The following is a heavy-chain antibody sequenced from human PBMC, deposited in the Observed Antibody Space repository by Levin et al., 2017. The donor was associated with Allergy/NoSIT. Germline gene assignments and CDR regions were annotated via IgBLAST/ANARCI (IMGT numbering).Heavy chain of an antibody. Sequence: PPASVKVSCKASGGTFSSYAISWVRQAPGQGLEWMGGIIPIFGTANYAQKFQGRVTITADESTSTAYMELSSLRSEDTAVYYCARDKGDDSSGRGPTTQLDYWGQGTLVTVSS. D-gene: IGHD3-22*01. CDR3: ARDKGDDSSGRGPTTQLDY. J-gene: IGHJ4*02. CDR1: GGTFSSYA. V-gene: IGHV1-69*13. CDR2: IIPIFGTA.